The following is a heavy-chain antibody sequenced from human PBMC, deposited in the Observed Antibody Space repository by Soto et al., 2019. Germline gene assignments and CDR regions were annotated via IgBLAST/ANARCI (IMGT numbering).Heavy chain of an antibody. CDR1: GFNFSSCG. CDR3: ARGSIVAAEYGMDV. J-gene: IGHJ6*02. V-gene: IGHV3-33*01. D-gene: IGHD6-13*01. Sequence: GGSLRLSCAASGFNFSSCGMHWVRQAPGKGLEWVAVIWHDGSKKYYADSVKGRLIISRDNSKNTLYVQINSLRAEDTAVYFCARGSIVAAEYGMDVWGQGTTVTVSS. CDR2: IWHDGSKK.